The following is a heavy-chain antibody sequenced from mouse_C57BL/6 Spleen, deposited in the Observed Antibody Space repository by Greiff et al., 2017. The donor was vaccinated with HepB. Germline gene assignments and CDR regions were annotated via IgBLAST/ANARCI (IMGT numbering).Heavy chain of an antibody. CDR3: ARHPQLGRHYFDY. D-gene: IGHD4-1*02. CDR2: ISSGGSYT. V-gene: IGHV5-6*01. CDR1: GFTFSSYG. J-gene: IGHJ2*01. Sequence: VQLKESGGDLVKPGGSLKLSCAASGFTFSSYGMSWVRQTPDKRLEWVATISSGGSYTYYPDSVKGRFTISRDNAKNTLYLQMSSLKSEDTAMYYCARHPQLGRHYFDYWGQGTTLTVSS.